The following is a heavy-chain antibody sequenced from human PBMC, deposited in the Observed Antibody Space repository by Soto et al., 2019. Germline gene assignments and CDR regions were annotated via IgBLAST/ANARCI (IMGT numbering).Heavy chain of an antibody. V-gene: IGHV4-34*01. J-gene: IGHJ4*02. CDR1: GGSFSGYY. D-gene: IGHD6-6*01. CDR2: INHSGST. CDR3: ARGGIAARPQYYFDY. Sequence: QVQLQQWGAGLLKPSETLSLTCAVYGGSFSGYYWSWIRQPPGKGLEWIGEINHSGSTNYNPSLNSRVTLSVDTSKNQFSLKLSSVTAADTAVYYCARGGIAARPQYYFDYWGQGTLVTVSS.